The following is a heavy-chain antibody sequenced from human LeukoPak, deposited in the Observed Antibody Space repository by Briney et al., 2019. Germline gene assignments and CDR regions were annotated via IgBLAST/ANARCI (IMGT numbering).Heavy chain of an antibody. CDR1: GGSFSGYY. D-gene: IGHD6-19*01. CDR3: ARGELSPWLASFDY. J-gene: IGHJ4*02. Sequence: PSETLSLTCAVYGGSFSGYYWSWIRQPPGKGLEWIGEINHSGSTNYNPSLKSRVTISVDTSKSQFSLKLSSVTAADTAVYYCARGELSPWLASFDYWGQGTLVTVSS. CDR2: INHSGST. V-gene: IGHV4-34*01.